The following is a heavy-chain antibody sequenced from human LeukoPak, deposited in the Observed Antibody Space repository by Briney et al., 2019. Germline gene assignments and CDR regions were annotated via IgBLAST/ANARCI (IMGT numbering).Heavy chain of an antibody. Sequence: PSQTLSLTCTVSGGSISSGDYYWSWIRQPPGKGLEWIGYIYYSGSTYYNPSLKSRVTISVDTSKNQFSLKLSSVTAADTAVYYCARATLWFGEYYFDYWGQGTLVTVSS. CDR3: ARATLWFGEYYFDY. J-gene: IGHJ4*02. V-gene: IGHV4-30-4*01. CDR2: IYYSGST. D-gene: IGHD3-10*01. CDR1: GGSISSGDYY.